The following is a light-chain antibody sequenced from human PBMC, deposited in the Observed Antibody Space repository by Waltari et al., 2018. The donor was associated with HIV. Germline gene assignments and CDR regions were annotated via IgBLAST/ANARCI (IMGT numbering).Light chain of an antibody. V-gene: IGLV2-23*02. CDR1: SSYVGRYYL. J-gene: IGLJ2*01. CDR2: EVS. Sequence: QSALTQPASVSGSPGQSNTISCPGTSSYVGRYYLVTWYQQHQGKAPNPMSYEVSKRPSGVSNRFSGSKSGNTASLTISGLQAEDEADYYCCSYAGSSTFVVFGGGTKLTVL. CDR3: CSYAGSSTFVV.